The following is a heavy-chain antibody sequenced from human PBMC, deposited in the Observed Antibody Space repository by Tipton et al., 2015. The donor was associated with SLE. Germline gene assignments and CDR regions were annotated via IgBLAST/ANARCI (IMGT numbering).Heavy chain of an antibody. D-gene: IGHD2-2*01. CDR2: IKNDGTST. CDR3: AREDCSTTSCYGPDAFDI. J-gene: IGHJ3*02. CDR1: GFTFTNYA. Sequence: SLRLSCAASGFTFTNYAMNWVRQVPGKGLVWVSRIKNDGTSTRYADFVKGRFTISRDNAKNTLYLQMNSLRAEDTAVYYCAREDCSTTSCYGPDAFDIWGQGTLVTVSS. V-gene: IGHV3-74*01.